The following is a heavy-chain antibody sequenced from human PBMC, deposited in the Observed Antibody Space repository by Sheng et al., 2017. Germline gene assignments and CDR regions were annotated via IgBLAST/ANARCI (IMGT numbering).Heavy chain of an antibody. D-gene: IGHD4-4*01. J-gene: IGHJ3*02. CDR2: IKQDGSET. Sequence: EVQLVESGGGLVQPGGSLRLSCTASRFTFSNYWMNWVRQAPGMGLEWVANIKQDGSETSYVDSVKGRFTISRDNAKNSLYLQMNSLRAEDTAVYYCARDISTTGSTGDAFDIWGQGTMITVSS. CDR1: RFTFSNYW. V-gene: IGHV3-7*01. CDR3: ARDISTTGSTGDAFDI.